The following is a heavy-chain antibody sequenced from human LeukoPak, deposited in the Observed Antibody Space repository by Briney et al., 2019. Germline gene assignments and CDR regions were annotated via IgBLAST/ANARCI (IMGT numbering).Heavy chain of an antibody. CDR3: ARHGDIVATIPFDY. CDR2: IYYSGST. CDR1: GGSISSYY. Sequence: SETLSLTCTVPGGSISSYYWNWIRQPPGKGLEWIGYIYYSGSTNYNPSLKSRVTISVDTSKNQFSLKLSSVTAADTAVYYCARHGDIVATIPFDYWGQGTLVTVSS. V-gene: IGHV4-59*08. J-gene: IGHJ4*02. D-gene: IGHD5-12*01.